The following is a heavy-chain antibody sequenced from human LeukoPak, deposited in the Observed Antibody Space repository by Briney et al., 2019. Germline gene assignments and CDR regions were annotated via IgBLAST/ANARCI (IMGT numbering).Heavy chain of an antibody. CDR3: AREDAQEGTNAFDI. CDR1: GGSISSYY. V-gene: IGHV4-59*01. J-gene: IGHJ3*02. D-gene: IGHD2-2*01. CDR2: IYYSGST. Sequence: SETLSLTCTVSGGSISSYYWSWIRQPPGKGLEWIGYIYYSGSTNYNPSLKGRVTISVDTSKNQFSLKLTSVTAADTAVYYCAREDAQEGTNAFDIWGQGTMVTVSS.